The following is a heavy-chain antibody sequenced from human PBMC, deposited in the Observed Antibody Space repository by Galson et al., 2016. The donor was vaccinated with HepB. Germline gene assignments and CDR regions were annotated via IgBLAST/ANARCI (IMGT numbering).Heavy chain of an antibody. CDR1: GGSFSGSY. D-gene: IGHD3-3*01. J-gene: IGHJ6*02. V-gene: IGHV4-34*01. CDR2: INDSGST. CDR3: ARGLTIFGLGHYYYYGMDV. Sequence: ETLSLTCAVFGGSFSGSYWSWIRQPPGRGLEWIGEINDSGSTDYNPSLKSRATISVDTSKNQFSLRLSSVTAADTAVYYCARGLTIFGLGHYYYYGMDVWGQGTTVTVSS.